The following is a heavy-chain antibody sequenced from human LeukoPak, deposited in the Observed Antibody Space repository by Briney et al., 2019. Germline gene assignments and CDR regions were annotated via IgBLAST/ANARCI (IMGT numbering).Heavy chain of an antibody. D-gene: IGHD6-6*01. CDR2: INRDASDI. CDR3: ARGPNSNWSGLDF. CDR1: GFTFSNHW. V-gene: IGHV3-74*01. Sequence: GGSLRLSCAASGFTFSNHWMHWVRQAPGKGLVWISRINRDASDISYADFVKGRFTISRDNARNTVYLQINSLRDEDTAVYYCARGPNSNWSGLDFWGQGTLLTVSS. J-gene: IGHJ4*02.